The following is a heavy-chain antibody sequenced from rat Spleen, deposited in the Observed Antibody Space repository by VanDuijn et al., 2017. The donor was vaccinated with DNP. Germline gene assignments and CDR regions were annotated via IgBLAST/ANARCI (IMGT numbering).Heavy chain of an antibody. CDR2: ITSSGGST. Sequence: EVQLVESGGDLVQPGRSLKLSCVASGFTFNNYWMTWIRQVPGKGLEWVASITSSGGSTYYPDSVKGRFTISRDNAKNTLYLQMNSLRSEDTATYYCARGAARSGGAMDAWGQGTSVTVSS. CDR3: ARGAARSGGAMDA. J-gene: IGHJ4*01. CDR1: GFTFNNYW. V-gene: IGHV5-31*01. D-gene: IGHD1-4*01.